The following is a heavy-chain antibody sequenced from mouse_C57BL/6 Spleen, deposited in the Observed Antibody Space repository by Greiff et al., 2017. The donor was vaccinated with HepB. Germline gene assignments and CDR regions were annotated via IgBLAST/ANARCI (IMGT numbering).Heavy chain of an antibody. D-gene: IGHD3-2*01. V-gene: IGHV1-82*01. CDR3: ARSDSGGLAMDY. Sequence: QVQLQQSGPELVKPGASVKISCKASGYAFSSSWMNWVKQRPGKGLEWIGRIYPGDGDTNYNGKFKGKATLTADKSSSTAYMQLSSLTSEDSAVYFCARSDSGGLAMDYWGQGTSVTVSS. CDR1: GYAFSSSW. J-gene: IGHJ4*01. CDR2: IYPGDGDT.